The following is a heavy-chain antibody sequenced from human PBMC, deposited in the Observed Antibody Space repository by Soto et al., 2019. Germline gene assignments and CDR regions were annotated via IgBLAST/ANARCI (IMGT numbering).Heavy chain of an antibody. CDR1: GGTFSSYA. Sequence: SVKVSCKASGGTFSSYAISWVRQAPGQGLEWMGGIIPIFGTANYAQKFQGRVTITADKSTSTAYMELSSLRSEDTAVYYCATAPNYYDSSGYYYYYYGMDVWGQGTTVTVS. J-gene: IGHJ6*02. D-gene: IGHD3-22*01. CDR3: ATAPNYYDSSGYYYYYYGMDV. CDR2: IIPIFGTA. V-gene: IGHV1-69*06.